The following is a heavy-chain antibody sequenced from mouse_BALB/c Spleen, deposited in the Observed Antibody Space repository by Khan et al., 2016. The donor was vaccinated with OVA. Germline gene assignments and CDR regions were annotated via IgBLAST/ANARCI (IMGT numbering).Heavy chain of an antibody. D-gene: IGHD2-4*01. CDR3: ATIYYDYG. J-gene: IGHJ3*02. V-gene: IGHV1-87*01. CDR1: GYTFTSYW. CDR2: IYPGDGDT. Sequence: QIQLVQSGAELARPGASVKLSCKASGYTFTSYWMQWVKQRPGQGLEWIGAIYPGDGDTRYTQKFKGKATLTADKSSSTAYMQLSSLASEDSVVYYCATIYYDYGWGQGTLVTVSA.